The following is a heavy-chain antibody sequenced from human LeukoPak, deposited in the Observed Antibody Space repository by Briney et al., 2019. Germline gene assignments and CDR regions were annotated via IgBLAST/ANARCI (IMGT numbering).Heavy chain of an antibody. CDR1: GGSISSGDYY. CDR2: IYYSGST. V-gene: IGHV4-61*08. D-gene: IGHD3-10*01. J-gene: IGHJ4*02. CDR3: AGSGVRGVIPDY. Sequence: SQTLSLTCTVSGGSISSGDYYWSWIRQPPGKGLEWIGYIYYSGSTNYNPSLKSRVTISVDTSKNQFSLKLSSVTAADTAVYYCAGSGVRGVIPDYWGQGTLVTVSS.